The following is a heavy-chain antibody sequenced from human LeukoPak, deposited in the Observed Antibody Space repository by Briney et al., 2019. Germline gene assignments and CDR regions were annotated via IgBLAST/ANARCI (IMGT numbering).Heavy chain of an antibody. Sequence: GGSLRLSCAASGFTVSSNYMSWVRQAPGKGLEWVSVIYSGGSTYYADSVKGRFTISRDNSKNTLYLQMNSLRAEDTAVYCCAREGGSGWYALDYWGQGTLVTVSS. CDR1: GFTVSSNY. CDR3: AREGGSGWYALDY. J-gene: IGHJ4*02. CDR2: IYSGGST. D-gene: IGHD6-19*01. V-gene: IGHV3-66*01.